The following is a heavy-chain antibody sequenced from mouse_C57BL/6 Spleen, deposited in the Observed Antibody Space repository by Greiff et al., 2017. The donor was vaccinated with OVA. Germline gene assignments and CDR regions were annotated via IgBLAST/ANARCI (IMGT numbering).Heavy chain of an antibody. Sequence: QVQLQQSGAELVKPGASVKMSCKASGYTFTTYPIEWMKQNHGKSLEWIGNFHPYNDDTKYNEKFKGKATLTVEKSSSTVYLELSRLTSDDSAVYYCARGYYYSSSLWYFDVWGTGTTVTVSS. V-gene: IGHV1-47*01. CDR3: ARGYYYSSSLWYFDV. CDR2: FHPYNDDT. J-gene: IGHJ1*03. CDR1: GYTFTTYP. D-gene: IGHD1-1*01.